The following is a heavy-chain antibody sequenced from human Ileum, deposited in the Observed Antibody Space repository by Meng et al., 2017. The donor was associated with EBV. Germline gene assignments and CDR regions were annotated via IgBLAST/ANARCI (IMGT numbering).Heavy chain of an antibody. V-gene: IGHV1-3*04. D-gene: IGHD1-14*01. CDR2: VNTGNGKT. CDR1: GYTFTSYP. CDR3: ASRPENDVGPFDY. J-gene: IGHJ4*02. Sequence: QVHLVHSGAEVKKPGASVKVSCKASGYTFTSYPMHWVRQAPGQRLQWMGWVNTGNGKTEYSQNFQGRVTITRDTSANTAYMELSSLRSEDTAVYYCASRPENDVGPFDYWGQGTLVTVSS.